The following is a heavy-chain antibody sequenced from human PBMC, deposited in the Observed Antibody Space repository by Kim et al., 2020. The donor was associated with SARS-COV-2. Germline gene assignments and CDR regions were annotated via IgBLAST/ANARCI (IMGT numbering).Heavy chain of an antibody. V-gene: IGHV3-23*01. J-gene: IGHJ4*02. CDR3: AHQYYYDRGRYFDY. Sequence: GGSLRLSCAASGFTFSSDAMSWVRQAPGKGLEWISTISDSGGNTYYADSVKGRFIISRDNSKNTLYLQMNSLRAEDTAVYYCAHQYYYDRGRYFDYWGQGTLVTVSS. CDR2: ISDSGGNT. D-gene: IGHD3-22*01. CDR1: GFTFSSDA.